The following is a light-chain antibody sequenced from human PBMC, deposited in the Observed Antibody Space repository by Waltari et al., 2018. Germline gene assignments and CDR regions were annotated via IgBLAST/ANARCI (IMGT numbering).Light chain of an antibody. CDR1: VLAKKY. J-gene: IGLJ2*01. Sequence: SYELTQPSSVSVSPGQTARITCSGDVLAKKYARWFQQKPGQAPLVVIYKDSERSSGIPERFSGSSSGTTVTLTVSGAQVDDEADYYCYSAADNSLVFGGGTKLTVL. V-gene: IGLV3-27*01. CDR2: KDS. CDR3: YSAADNSLV.